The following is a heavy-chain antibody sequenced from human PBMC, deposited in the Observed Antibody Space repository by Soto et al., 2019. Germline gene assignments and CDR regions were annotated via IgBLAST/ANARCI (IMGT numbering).Heavy chain of an antibody. CDR3: ARRSSSWYDY. J-gene: IGHJ4*02. CDR1: GGSISSGGYY. CDR2: IYYSGST. V-gene: IGHV4-31*03. Sequence: SETLSLSCTVSGGSISSGGYYWSWIRQHPGKGLEWIGYIYYSGSTYYNPSLKSRVTISVDTSKNHFSLKLSSVTAADTAVYYCARRSSSWYDYWGQGTLVTVSS. D-gene: IGHD6-13*01.